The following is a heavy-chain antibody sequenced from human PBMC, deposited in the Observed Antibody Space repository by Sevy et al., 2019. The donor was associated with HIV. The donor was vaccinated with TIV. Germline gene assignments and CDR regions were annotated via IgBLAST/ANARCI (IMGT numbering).Heavy chain of an antibody. V-gene: IGHV3-30*18. CDR3: AKGLWALAYCYGSGSILDY. J-gene: IGHJ4*02. CDR1: GFTFSSYG. Sequence: GGSLRLSCAASGFTFSSYGMHWVRQAPGKGLEWVAVISYDGSNKYYADSVKGRFTISRDNSKNTLYLQMNSLRAEDTAVYYCAKGLWALAYCYGSGSILDYWGQGTLVTVSS. D-gene: IGHD3-10*01. CDR2: ISYDGSNK.